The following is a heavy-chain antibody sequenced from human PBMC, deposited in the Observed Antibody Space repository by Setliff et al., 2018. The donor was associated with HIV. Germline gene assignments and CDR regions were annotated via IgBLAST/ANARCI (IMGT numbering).Heavy chain of an antibody. CDR2: IYYTGST. D-gene: IGHD6-19*01. V-gene: IGHV4-59*01. J-gene: IGHJ5*01. Sequence: SETLSLTCTVSGGSISYYYWNWIRQPPGKGLEWIGYIYYTGSTNYNPSRKSRVTISVDTSKNQFSLKRSAVTAADTAVYFWARGGAVAADFDSWGQGTLVTVSS. CDR1: GGSISYYY. CDR3: ARGGAVAADFDS.